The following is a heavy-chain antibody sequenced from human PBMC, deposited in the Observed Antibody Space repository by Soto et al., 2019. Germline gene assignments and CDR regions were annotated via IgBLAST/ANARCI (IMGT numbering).Heavy chain of an antibody. D-gene: IGHD3-3*01. CDR1: GYTFTSYG. V-gene: IGHV1-18*01. CDR3: ARDLNDFWSGYPCRFDP. CDR2: ISAYNGNT. J-gene: IGHJ5*02. Sequence: QVPLVQSGAEVKKPGASVKVSCKASGYTFTSYGISWVRQAPGQGLEWMGWISAYNGNTNYAQKLQGRVTMTTDTSTSTAYMELRSLRSDDTAVYYCARDLNDFWSGYPCRFDPWGQGTLVTVSS.